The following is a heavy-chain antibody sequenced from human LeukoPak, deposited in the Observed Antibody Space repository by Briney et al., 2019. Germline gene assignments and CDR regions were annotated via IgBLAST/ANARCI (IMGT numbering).Heavy chain of an antibody. Sequence: ASVKVSCKVSGYTLTELSMHWVRQAPGKGLEWMGGFDPEDGETIYAQKFQGRVTMTEDTSTDTAYMELSSLRSEDTAVYYGATQESGYYDSSGYPRPHFDYWGQGTLVTVSS. D-gene: IGHD3-22*01. CDR3: ATQESGYYDSSGYPRPHFDY. CDR2: FDPEDGET. J-gene: IGHJ4*02. V-gene: IGHV1-24*01. CDR1: GYTLTELS.